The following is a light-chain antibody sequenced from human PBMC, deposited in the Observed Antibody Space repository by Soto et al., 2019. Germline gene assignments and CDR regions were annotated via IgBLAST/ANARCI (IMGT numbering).Light chain of an antibody. CDR2: EVS. CDR1: SSDVAFYNR. Sequence: QSALTQPPSVSGSPGQSVTISCTGTSSDVAFYNRVSWYQQPPGTAPKLIIYEVSNRASGVPDHFSGSKSGNTASLTISGLQAEDEADYYCSSHTTSTVLFGGGTKLTVL. V-gene: IGLV2-18*02. J-gene: IGLJ3*02. CDR3: SSHTTSTVL.